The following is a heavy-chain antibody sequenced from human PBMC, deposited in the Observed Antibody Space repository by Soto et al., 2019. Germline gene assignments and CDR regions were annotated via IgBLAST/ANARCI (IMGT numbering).Heavy chain of an antibody. Sequence: GGSLRLSCAASGFTFDDYAMHWVRQAPGKGLEWVSGISWNSGSIGYADSVKGRFTISRDNAKNSLYLQMNSLRAEDTALYYCAKDMWSVVPAAIGFDYWGQGTLVTVSS. CDR2: ISWNSGSI. D-gene: IGHD2-2*01. CDR1: GFTFDDYA. J-gene: IGHJ4*02. CDR3: AKDMWSVVPAAIGFDY. V-gene: IGHV3-9*01.